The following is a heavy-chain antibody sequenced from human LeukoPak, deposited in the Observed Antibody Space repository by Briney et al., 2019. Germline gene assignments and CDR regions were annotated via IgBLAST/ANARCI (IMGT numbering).Heavy chain of an antibody. D-gene: IGHD2-15*01. Sequence: ASVKVSCKASGYTFTNYDINWVRQAPGQGLEWMGWMNPNNANAAYAQRFQGRVTMTRNTSISTAYLELSSLRSEDTAVYYCARGRVCSGGSCYSERDYFDYWGQGTLVTVSS. CDR1: GYTFTNYD. J-gene: IGHJ4*02. CDR3: ARGRVCSGGSCYSERDYFDY. V-gene: IGHV1-8*01. CDR2: MNPNNANA.